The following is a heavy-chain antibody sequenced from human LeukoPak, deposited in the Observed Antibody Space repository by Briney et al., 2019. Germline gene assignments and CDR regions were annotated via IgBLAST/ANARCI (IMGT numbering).Heavy chain of an antibody. CDR1: GFTFSSYG. Sequence: GGSLRLSCSASGFTFSSYGMHWVRQAPGKGLEYVSGINGNGGSTYYADSMRGRFTISRDNSKNTLYLQMSSLRPEDTAVYYCVRGPAYWGQGTLVTVSS. V-gene: IGHV3-64D*09. CDR3: VRGPAY. J-gene: IGHJ4*02. CDR2: INGNGGST.